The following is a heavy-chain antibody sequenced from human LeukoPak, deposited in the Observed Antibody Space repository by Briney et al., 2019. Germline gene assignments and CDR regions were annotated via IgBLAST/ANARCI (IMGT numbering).Heavy chain of an antibody. CDR2: IYPGDSDT. CDR1: GYSFTSYW. V-gene: IGHV5-51*01. Sequence: GESLKISFKGSGYSFTSYWIGWVRQMPGKGLEWMGIIYPGDSDTRYSPSLQGQVTISVDKSISTAYLQWSSLKASDTAMYYCARLHGSSLPRVFDFWGQGTLVTVSS. CDR3: ARLHGSSLPRVFDF. J-gene: IGHJ4*02. D-gene: IGHD6-6*01.